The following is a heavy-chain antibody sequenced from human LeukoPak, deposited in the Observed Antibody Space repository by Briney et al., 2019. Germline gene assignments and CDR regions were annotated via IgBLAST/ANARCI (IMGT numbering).Heavy chain of an antibody. D-gene: IGHD6-6*01. V-gene: IGHV3-66*01. CDR2: IYSGGST. Sequence: GGSLRLSCAASGFTVSSNYMSWVRQAPGKGLEWVSVIYSGGSTYYADSVKGRFTISRDNSKNTLYLQMNSLRAEDTAVYYCARAARGSPFDYWGQGTLVTVSS. J-gene: IGHJ4*02. CDR3: ARAARGSPFDY. CDR1: GFTVSSNY.